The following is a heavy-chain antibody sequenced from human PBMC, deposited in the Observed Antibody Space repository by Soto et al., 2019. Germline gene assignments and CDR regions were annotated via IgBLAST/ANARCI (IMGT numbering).Heavy chain of an antibody. CDR1: GFTFSTYG. D-gene: IGHD5-12*01. CDR2: IGGSGGNI. CDR3: ARLYSGYVDY. Sequence: LRLSCAASGFTFSTYGMTWVRPAPGKGLEWVSAIGGSGGNIYYADSVKGRFTISRDNSKSTLYLQMNSLRVEDTAIYYCARLYSGYVDYWGQGTPVTVSS. J-gene: IGHJ4*02. V-gene: IGHV3-23*01.